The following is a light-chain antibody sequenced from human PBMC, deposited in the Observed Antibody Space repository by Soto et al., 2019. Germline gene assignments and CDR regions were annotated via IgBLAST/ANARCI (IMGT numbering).Light chain of an antibody. CDR1: QNIRSR. J-gene: IGKJ1*01. V-gene: IGKV1-5*01. CDR3: QQYNSYWT. CDR2: DAS. Sequence: DFQMTQSPSTLSASVGDRVTVTCRASQNIRSRLAWFQQKPGKAPKLLIYDASSLETGVPSRFSGSGSGSDFTFTINNLQPEDIATYYCQQYNSYWTFGQGTKVDIK.